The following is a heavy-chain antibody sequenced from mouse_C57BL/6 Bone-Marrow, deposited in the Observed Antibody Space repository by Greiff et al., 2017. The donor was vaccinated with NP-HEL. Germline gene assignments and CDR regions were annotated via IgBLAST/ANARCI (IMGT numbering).Heavy chain of an antibody. D-gene: IGHD2-12*01. J-gene: IGHJ3*01. CDR1: GFTIKNTY. V-gene: IGHV14-3*01. CDR3: VAYYSSAWFAY. Sequence: VQLKQSVAELVRPGASVKLSCTASGFTIKNTYMHWVKQRPEQGLEWIGRIDPANGNTKYAPKFQGKATITADTSSNTAYLQLSSLTSEDTAIYYCVAYYSSAWFAYWGQGTLVTVSA. CDR2: IDPANGNT.